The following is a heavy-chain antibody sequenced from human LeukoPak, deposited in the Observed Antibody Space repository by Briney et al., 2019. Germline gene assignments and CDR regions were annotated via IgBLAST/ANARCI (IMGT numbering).Heavy chain of an antibody. CDR3: ARTYYYGSGRYPFDY. J-gene: IGHJ4*02. D-gene: IGHD3-10*01. CDR2: IIPIFGTA. Sequence: SVKVSCKASGGTFSSYAISWVRQAPGQGLEWMGGIIPIFGTANYAQKFQGRVTITADESTSTAYMVLSSLRSEDTAVYYCARTYYYGSGRYPFDYWGQGTLVTVSS. V-gene: IGHV1-69*13. CDR1: GGTFSSYA.